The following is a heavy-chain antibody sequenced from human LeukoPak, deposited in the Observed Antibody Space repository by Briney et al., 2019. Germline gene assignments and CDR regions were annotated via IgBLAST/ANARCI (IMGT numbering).Heavy chain of an antibody. CDR2: INHSGST. D-gene: IGHD1-26*01. Sequence: PSETLSLTCAVSGGSISSGNWWSWVRQPPGKGLEWIGEINHSGSTNYNPSLKSRVTISVDKSKNQFSLKLTSVTAADTAFYYCAGDLGIGGSPPTYWGQGTLVTVSS. CDR3: AGDLGIGGSPPTY. CDR1: GGSISSGNW. J-gene: IGHJ4*02. V-gene: IGHV4-4*02.